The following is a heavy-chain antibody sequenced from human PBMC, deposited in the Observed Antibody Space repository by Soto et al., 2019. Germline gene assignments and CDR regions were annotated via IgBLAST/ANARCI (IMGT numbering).Heavy chain of an antibody. D-gene: IGHD2-8*01. J-gene: IGHJ4*02. CDR3: ARLGPANEVYATSTDLDY. CDR2: IYPGDSDT. CDR1: GYSFTSYW. Sequence: GESLKISCKGSGYSFTSYWIGWVRQMPGKGLEWMGIIYPGDSDTRYSPSFQGQVTISADKSISTAYLQWSSLKASDTAMYYCARLGPANEVYATSTDLDYWGQGTLVTVSS. V-gene: IGHV5-51*01.